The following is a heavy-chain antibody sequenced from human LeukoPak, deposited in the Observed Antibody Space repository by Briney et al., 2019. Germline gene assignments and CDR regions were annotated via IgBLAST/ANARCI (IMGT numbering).Heavy chain of an antibody. CDR2: ISSSGSTI. V-gene: IGHV3-48*03. CDR3: AREAAAAGNKQIDY. Sequence: PGGSLRLSCAASGLTFSSYEMNWVRQAPGKGLEWVSYISSSGSTIYYADSVKGRFTISRDNAKNSLYLQMNSLRAEDTAVYYCAREAAAAGNKQIDYWGQGTLVTVSS. J-gene: IGHJ4*02. CDR1: GLTFSSYE. D-gene: IGHD6-13*01.